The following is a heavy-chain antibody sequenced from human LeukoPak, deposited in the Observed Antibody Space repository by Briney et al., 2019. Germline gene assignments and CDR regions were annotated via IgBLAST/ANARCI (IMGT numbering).Heavy chain of an antibody. CDR2: IRYDGSNK. D-gene: IGHD3-9*01. CDR3: ANNERYFDWRSFDY. V-gene: IGHV3-30*02. J-gene: IGHJ4*02. CDR1: GFTFSSYG. Sequence: GGSLRLSCAASGFTFSSYGMHWVRQAPGKGLEWVAFIRYDGSNKYYADSVKGRFTISRDNSKNTLYLQMNSLRAEDTAVYYCANNERYFDWRSFDYWGQGTLVTVSS.